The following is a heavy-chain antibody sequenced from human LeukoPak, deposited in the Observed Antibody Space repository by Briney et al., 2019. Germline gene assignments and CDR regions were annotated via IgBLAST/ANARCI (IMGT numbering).Heavy chain of an antibody. Sequence: SETLSLTCTVSGGSISSYYWSWIRQPPGKGLEWIGYIYYSGSTNYNPSLKSRVTISVDTSKNQFSLKLSSATAADTAVYYCASSMVPGALLYGMDVWGQRTTVTLSS. D-gene: IGHD3-10*01. J-gene: IGHJ6*01. V-gene: IGHV4-59*01. CDR3: ASSMVPGALLYGMDV. CDR2: IYYSGST. CDR1: GGSISSYY.